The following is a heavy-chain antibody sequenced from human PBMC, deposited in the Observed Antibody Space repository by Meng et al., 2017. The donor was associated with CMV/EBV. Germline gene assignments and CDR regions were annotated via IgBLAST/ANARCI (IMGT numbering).Heavy chain of an antibody. CDR3: ARSQVYANSYYYGMDV. CDR1: GYTFTSYG. V-gene: IGHV1-18*01. J-gene: IGHJ6*02. CDR2: ISAYNGNT. Sequence: GESLKISCKASGYTFTSYGISWVRQAPGQGLEWMGWISAYNGNTNYAQKLQGRVTMTTDTSTSTAYMELRSLRSDDTAVYYCARSQVYANSYYYGMDVWGQGTTVTVSS. D-gene: IGHD2-8*01.